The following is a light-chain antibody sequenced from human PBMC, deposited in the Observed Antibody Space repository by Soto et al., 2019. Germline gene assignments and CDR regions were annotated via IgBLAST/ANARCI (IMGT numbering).Light chain of an antibody. CDR2: DAS. J-gene: IGKJ5*01. CDR1: QSVNRY. CDR3: QQYGSLIT. V-gene: IGKV3-11*01. Sequence: EIVLTQSPATMSFSPGERSSLSCWASQSVNRYLVWYQQKPGQAPRLLMYDASKRATGIPARFSGSGSGTDFTLTISRLEPEDFAVYYCQQYGSLITFGQGTRLEIK.